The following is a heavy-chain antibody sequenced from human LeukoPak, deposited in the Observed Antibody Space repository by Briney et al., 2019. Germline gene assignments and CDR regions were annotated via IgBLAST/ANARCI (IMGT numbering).Heavy chain of an antibody. Sequence: PSETLSLTCAVYGGSFSGYYWSWIRQPPGKGLEWIGEINHSGSTNYNPSLKSRVTISVDTSKNQFSLKLSSVTAADTAVYYCARVGGWSDYYYYYGMDVWGQGTTVTVSS. CDR1: GGSFSGYY. V-gene: IGHV4-34*01. D-gene: IGHD6-19*01. CDR2: INHSGST. J-gene: IGHJ6*02. CDR3: ARVGGWSDYYYYYGMDV.